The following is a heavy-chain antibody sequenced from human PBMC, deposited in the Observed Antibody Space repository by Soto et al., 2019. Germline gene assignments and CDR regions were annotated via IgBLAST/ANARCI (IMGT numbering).Heavy chain of an antibody. J-gene: IGHJ6*02. Sequence: QVQLVQSGAEVKKPGSSVKVSCKASGGTFSSYAISWVRQAPGQGLEWMGGIIPIFGTANYAQKFQGRVTITSDESTSTAFMGLSSLGSEDTSVYYCARGGEVSSGYPYDYYGMDVWGQGTTVTVSS. CDR3: ARGGEVSSGYPYDYYGMDV. D-gene: IGHD3-22*01. CDR1: GGTFSSYA. CDR2: IIPIFGTA. V-gene: IGHV1-69*01.